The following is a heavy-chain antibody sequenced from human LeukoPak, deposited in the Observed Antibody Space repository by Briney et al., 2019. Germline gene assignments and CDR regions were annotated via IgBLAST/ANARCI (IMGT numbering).Heavy chain of an antibody. CDR3: ARHDSSGYWDPAYYFDY. CDR2: IYYSGST. V-gene: IGHV4-59*08. D-gene: IGHD3-22*01. Sequence: KPSETLSLTCTVSGGSISSYYWSWIRQPPGKGLEWIGYIYYSGSTNYNPSLKSRVTISVDTSKNQFSLKLSSVTAADTAVYYCARHDSSGYWDPAYYFDYWGQGTLVTVSS. J-gene: IGHJ4*02. CDR1: GGSISSYY.